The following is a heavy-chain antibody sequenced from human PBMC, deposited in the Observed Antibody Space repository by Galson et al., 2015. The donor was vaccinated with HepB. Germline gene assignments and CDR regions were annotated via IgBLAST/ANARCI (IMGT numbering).Heavy chain of an antibody. Sequence: PRLSCAASGFSFSDFYMSWIRQTPGKGLEWVSYISSGGDSVFYSDSVKGRFTVSRDNAKNSLYLQMDSLSAEDAAVYFCARDHEPPDFWGQGTLVIVSS. J-gene: IGHJ4*02. CDR3: ARDHEPPDF. V-gene: IGHV3-11*01. CDR1: GFSFSDFY. CDR2: ISSGGDSV.